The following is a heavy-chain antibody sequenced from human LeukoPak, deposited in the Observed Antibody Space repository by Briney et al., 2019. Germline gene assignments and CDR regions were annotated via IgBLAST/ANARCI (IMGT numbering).Heavy chain of an antibody. CDR2: IVPILDIA. D-gene: IGHD5-12*01. J-gene: IGHJ4*02. Sequence: GASVKVSCKTSGGTFSTYAISWVRQAPGQGLEWMGRIVPILDIANYAQKFQGRVTITADKSTSTAYMELSSLRSEDTAVYYCARDNSYDRPYYFDYWGQGTLVTVSS. CDR3: ARDNSYDRPYYFDY. V-gene: IGHV1-69*04. CDR1: GGTFSTYA.